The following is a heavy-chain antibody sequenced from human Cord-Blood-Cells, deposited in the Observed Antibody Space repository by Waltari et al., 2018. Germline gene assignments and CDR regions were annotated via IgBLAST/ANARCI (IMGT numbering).Heavy chain of an antibody. D-gene: IGHD6-6*01. J-gene: IGHJ4*02. CDR3: AKERGYSSSYYFDY. Sequence: DVQLVEYGGGLVQPGGSLRLSCAASGFTFSGYAMRWVAPAPGKGLAWVSAISGSGGSTYYADSLKGRFTISRDNSKNTLYLQMNSLRDEDTAVYYCAKERGYSSSYYFDYWGQGTLVTVSS. CDR1: GFTFSGYA. CDR2: ISGSGGST. V-gene: IGHV3-23*04.